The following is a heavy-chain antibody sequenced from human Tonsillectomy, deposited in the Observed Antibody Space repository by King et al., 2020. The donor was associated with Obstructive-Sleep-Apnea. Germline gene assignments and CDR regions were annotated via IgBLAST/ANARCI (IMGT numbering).Heavy chain of an antibody. J-gene: IGHJ4*02. CDR2: IKQDGSEK. CDR1: GFTLSNYG. D-gene: IGHD3-10*01. Sequence: QLVESGGDLVQPGGSLRLSCADSGFTLSNYGMTWVRQAPGKRPEWVSNIKQDGSEKSYVDSVRGRYTIPRDTANDSLYLPLHNQRAEDTAVYYCASRPAAETYFGSFDFWGRGTLVTVSS. CDR3: ASRPAAETYFGSFDF. V-gene: IGHV3-7*03.